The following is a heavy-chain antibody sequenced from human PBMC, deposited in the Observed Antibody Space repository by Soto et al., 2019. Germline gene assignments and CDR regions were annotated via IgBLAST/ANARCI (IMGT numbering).Heavy chain of an antibody. CDR2: IIPILGIA. CDR1: GGTFSSYT. J-gene: IGHJ4*02. Sequence: QVQLVQSGAEVKKPGSSVKVSCKASGGTFSSYTISWVRQAPGQGLEWMGRIIPILGIANYAQKFQGRVTIAADKSTSTAYMELSSLRSEDTALYYCARVSRSSWDFDYWGPGTLVTGSS. D-gene: IGHD6-13*01. V-gene: IGHV1-69*02. CDR3: ARVSRSSWDFDY.